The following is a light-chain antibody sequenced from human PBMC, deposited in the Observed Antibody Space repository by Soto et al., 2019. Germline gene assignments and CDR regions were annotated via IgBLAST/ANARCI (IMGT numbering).Light chain of an antibody. V-gene: IGKV3-15*01. CDR1: QSVSSN. CDR3: QQANSFPSDP. Sequence: RVMTHSPATLSVSPWERATLSCGASQSVSSNLAWYQQKPGQAPRLLIYDASTRATGIPARFSGSGSGTDFTLTISSLQPEDFATYYCQQANSFPSDPFGHGTRLEIK. J-gene: IGKJ5*01. CDR2: DAS.